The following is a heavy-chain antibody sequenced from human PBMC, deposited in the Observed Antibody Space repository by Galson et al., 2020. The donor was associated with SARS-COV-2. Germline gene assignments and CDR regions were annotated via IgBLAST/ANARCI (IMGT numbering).Heavy chain of an antibody. CDR1: DYIFTSYG. CDR3: SRDGVDVVQGGIGY. J-gene: IGHJ4*02. Sequence: ASVKVSCKASDYIFTSYGISWVRQAPGQGLEWMGWINPDNGNPVYAQKFQGRATMTTSTSTNTGYLDLRSLTSDDTAVYYCSRDGVDVVQGGIGYFGQGSLVIVAS. CDR2: INPDNGNP. D-gene: IGHD3-10*01. V-gene: IGHV1-18*01.